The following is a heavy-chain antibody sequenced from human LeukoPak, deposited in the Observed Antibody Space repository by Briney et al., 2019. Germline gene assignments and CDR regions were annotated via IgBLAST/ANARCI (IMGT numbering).Heavy chain of an antibody. CDR2: NSWNSGSI. J-gene: IGHJ4*02. CDR3: AKVGGYGSGSYDY. V-gene: IGHV3-9*01. D-gene: IGHD3-10*01. CDR1: GFTFDDYD. Sequence: PGGSLRLSCAASGFTFDDYDMHWVRQAPGKGLEWVSGNSWNSGSIGYADSVKGRFTISRDNAKNSLYLQMNSLRAEDTGFYCCAKVGGYGSGSYDYWGQGTLVTVSS.